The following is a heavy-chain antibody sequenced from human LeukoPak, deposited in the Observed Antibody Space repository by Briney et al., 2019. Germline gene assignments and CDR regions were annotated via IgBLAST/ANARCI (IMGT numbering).Heavy chain of an antibody. Sequence: AASVKVSCKPSGYTFTIYHINWVRQATGQGLEWMGWMNPNSGNTGYAQKFQGRVTMTRNTSISTAYMELSSLRSEDTAVYYCASWSRKDSSGYPFDYWGQGTLVTVSS. D-gene: IGHD3-22*01. V-gene: IGHV1-8*01. CDR2: MNPNSGNT. CDR3: ASWSRKDSSGYPFDY. CDR1: GYTFTIYH. J-gene: IGHJ4*02.